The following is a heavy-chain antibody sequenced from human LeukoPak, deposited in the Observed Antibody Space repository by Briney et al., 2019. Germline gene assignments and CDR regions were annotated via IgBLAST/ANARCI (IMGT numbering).Heavy chain of an antibody. J-gene: IGHJ4*02. V-gene: IGHV4-59*01. D-gene: IGHD6-19*01. CDR2: IHYSGST. CDR1: GGSISNYY. CDR3: ARDGVAGGFDC. Sequence: SETLSLTCTVSGGSISNYYWNWIRQAPGKGLEWIGYIHYSGSTNHNSSLKSRVTISVDTSKNQYSLKLSSVTAADTAVYYCARDGVAGGFDCWGQGTLVTVSS.